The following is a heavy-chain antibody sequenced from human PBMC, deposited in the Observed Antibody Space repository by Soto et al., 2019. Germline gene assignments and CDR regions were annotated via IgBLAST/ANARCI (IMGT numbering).Heavy chain of an antibody. CDR2: IYYSGST. D-gene: IGHD6-13*01. J-gene: IGHJ6*02. V-gene: IGHV4-59*01. Sequence: SETLSLTCTVSGGSISSYYWSWIRQPPGKGLEWIGYIYYSGSTNYNPSLKSRVTISVDTSKNQFSLKLSSVTAADTAVYYCAREGQQLVASDYYYYGMDVWGQGTTVT. CDR3: AREGQQLVASDYYYYGMDV. CDR1: GGSISSYY.